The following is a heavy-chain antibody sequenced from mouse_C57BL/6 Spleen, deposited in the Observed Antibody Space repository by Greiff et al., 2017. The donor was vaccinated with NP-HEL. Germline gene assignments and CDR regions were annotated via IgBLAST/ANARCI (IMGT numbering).Heavy chain of an antibody. V-gene: IGHV1-42*01. CDR3: ARKGPYGSSYNWYFDV. CDR2: INPSTGGT. CDR1: GYSFTGYY. Sequence: EVQLQQSGPELVKPGASVKISCKASGYSFTGYYMNWVKQSPEKSLEWIGEINPSTGGTTYNQKFKAKATLTVDKSSSTAYMQLKSLTSEDSAVYYCARKGPYGSSYNWYFDVWGTGTTVTVSS. D-gene: IGHD1-1*01. J-gene: IGHJ1*03.